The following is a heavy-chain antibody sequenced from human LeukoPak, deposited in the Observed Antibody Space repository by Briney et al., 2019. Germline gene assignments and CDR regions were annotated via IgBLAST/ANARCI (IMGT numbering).Heavy chain of an antibody. V-gene: IGHV3-30*18. CDR3: AKEGTRMASSYFDY. Sequence: GGSLRLSCAASGFTFSSYGMQWVGQPPARGWEWVQVISHDGTVQHYADSVKGRFTISRDNSDNTLYLQMNSLRDEDTAMYYCAKEGTRMASSYFDYWGQGTLITVPS. CDR2: ISHDGTVQ. CDR1: GFTFSSYG. J-gene: IGHJ4*02. D-gene: IGHD2-8*01.